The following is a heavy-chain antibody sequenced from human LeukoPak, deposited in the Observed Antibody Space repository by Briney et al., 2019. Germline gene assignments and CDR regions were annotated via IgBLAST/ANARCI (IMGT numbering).Heavy chain of an antibody. V-gene: IGHV3-30-3*01. Sequence: GGSLRLSCAASGFTFSSYAMHWVRQAPGKGLEWVAVISYDGSNKYYADSVKGRFTISRDNSKNTLYLQMNSLRAEDTAVYYCARVDSGYDFFGYWGQGTLVTVSS. CDR3: ARVDSGYDFFGY. CDR2: ISYDGSNK. D-gene: IGHD5-12*01. J-gene: IGHJ4*02. CDR1: GFTFSSYA.